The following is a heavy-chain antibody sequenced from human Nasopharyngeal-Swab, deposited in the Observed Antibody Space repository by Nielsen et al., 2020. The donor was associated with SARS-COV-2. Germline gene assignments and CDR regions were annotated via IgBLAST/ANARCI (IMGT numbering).Heavy chain of an antibody. CDR1: GFSVSTYW. J-gene: IGHJ3*02. V-gene: IGHV3-7*03. Sequence: GESLKISCAASGFSVSTYWMTWVRQDPGRGLEWIANIKEDGSETYYVDSVKGRFTISRDNAKNSLYLQMNSLRAEDTALYYCAKDMGWTVTTYDAFDIWGQGTMVTVSS. D-gene: IGHD4-17*01. CDR2: IKEDGSET. CDR3: AKDMGWTVTTYDAFDI.